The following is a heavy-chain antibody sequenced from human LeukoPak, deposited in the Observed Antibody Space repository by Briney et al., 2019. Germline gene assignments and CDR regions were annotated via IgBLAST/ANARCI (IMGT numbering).Heavy chain of an antibody. V-gene: IGHV3-30*04. J-gene: IGHJ4*02. Sequence: GRSLRLSCVASGLAFSSYSMHWVRQAPGKGLEWVGVISYDGSDEYHTDSVKGRFTISRDNSKNTVYLQMNSLRADDTAVYYCARDFTPEWFDIHWGQGTLVTVS. CDR1: GLAFSSYS. CDR2: ISYDGSDE. D-gene: IGHD3-3*01. CDR3: ARDFTPEWFDIH.